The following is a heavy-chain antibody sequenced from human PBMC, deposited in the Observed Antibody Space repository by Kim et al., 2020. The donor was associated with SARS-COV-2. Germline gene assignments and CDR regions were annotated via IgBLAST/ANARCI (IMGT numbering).Heavy chain of an antibody. CDR3: ARGSWWDLLRVAGTGYYFDY. CDR1: GFTFSSYW. J-gene: IGHJ4*02. D-gene: IGHD6-19*01. V-gene: IGHV3-7*03. Sequence: GGSLRLSCAASGFTFSSYWMSWVRQAPGKGLEWVANIKQDGSEKYYVDSVKGRFTISRDNAKNSLYLQMNSLRAEDTAVYYCARGSWWDLLRVAGTGYYFDYWGQGTLVTVSS. CDR2: IKQDGSEK.